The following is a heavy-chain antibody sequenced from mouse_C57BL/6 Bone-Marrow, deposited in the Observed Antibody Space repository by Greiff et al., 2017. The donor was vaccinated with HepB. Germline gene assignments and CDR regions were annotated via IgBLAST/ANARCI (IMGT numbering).Heavy chain of an antibody. CDR3: ATRDDSYFDY. J-gene: IGHJ2*01. Sequence: VQLKESGGGLVKPGGSLKLSCAASGFTFSDYGMHWVRQAPEKGLEWVAYISSGSSTIYYADTVKGRFTISRDNAKNTRFLQMTSLRSEDTAMYYCATRDDSYFDYWGQGTTLTVSS. V-gene: IGHV5-17*01. CDR2: ISSGSSTI. CDR1: GFTFSDYG. D-gene: IGHD2-4*01.